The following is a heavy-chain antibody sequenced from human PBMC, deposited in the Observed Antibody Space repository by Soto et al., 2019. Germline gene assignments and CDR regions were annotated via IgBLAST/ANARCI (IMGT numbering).Heavy chain of an antibody. Sequence: PSETLSLTCTVSGGSISSGGYYWSWIRQHPGRGLEWIGYIYYSGSTYYNPSLKSRVTISVDTSKNQFSLKLRSVTAADTAVYYCAGGYYAILPGPLDYWGQGTLVNVSS. J-gene: IGHJ4*02. D-gene: IGHD3-9*01. V-gene: IGHV4-31*03. CDR1: GGSISSGGYY. CDR3: AGGYYAILPGPLDY. CDR2: IYYSGST.